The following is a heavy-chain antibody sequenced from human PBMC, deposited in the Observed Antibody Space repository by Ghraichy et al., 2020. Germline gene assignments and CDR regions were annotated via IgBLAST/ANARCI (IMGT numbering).Heavy chain of an antibody. D-gene: IGHD6-13*01. CDR2: INHSGST. J-gene: IGHJ5*02. CDR3: AGVRGIAAAGTQGGYFDP. CDR1: GGSFSGYY. Sequence: SETLSLTCAVYGGSFSGYYWSWIRQPPGKGLEWIGEINHSGSTNYNPSLKSRVTISVDTSKNQFSLKLSSVTAADTAVYYCAGVRGIAAAGTQGGYFDPWGQGTLVTVSS. V-gene: IGHV4-34*01.